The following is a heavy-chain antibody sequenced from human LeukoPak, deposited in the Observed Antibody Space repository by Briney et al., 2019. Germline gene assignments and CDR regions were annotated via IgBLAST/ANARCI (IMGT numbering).Heavy chain of an antibody. Sequence: SETLSLTCTVSGXSXSSHYWSWIRQPXXXXXEXIGYIYYSGTTNYNPSLKSRVTISVDTSKNQFSLKLSSVTAADTAVYYCARGVYIAAAQYGYWGQGTLVTVSS. CDR1: GXSXSSHY. D-gene: IGHD6-13*01. CDR2: IYYSGTT. CDR3: ARGVYIAAAQYGY. J-gene: IGHJ4*02. V-gene: IGHV4-59*11.